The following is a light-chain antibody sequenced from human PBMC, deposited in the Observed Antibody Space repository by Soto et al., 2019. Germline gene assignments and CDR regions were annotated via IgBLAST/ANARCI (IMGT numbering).Light chain of an antibody. CDR2: GAS. CDR1: QSVSST. J-gene: IGKJ5*01. CDR3: QQYYDWPIT. Sequence: ELVMTQSPDTLSVSPGERATLSCRAGQSVSSTLAWYQQKPGQAPRLLIYGASTRATGVPARFSGSGSETEFTLTISSLQSEDFAVYYCQQYYDWPITFGQGTRLEIK. V-gene: IGKV3-15*01.